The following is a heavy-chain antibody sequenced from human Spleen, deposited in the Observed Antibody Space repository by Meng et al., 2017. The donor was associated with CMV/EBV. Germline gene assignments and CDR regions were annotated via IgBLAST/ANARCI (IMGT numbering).Heavy chain of an antibody. J-gene: IGHJ4*02. CDR1: GGSISSTLYH. V-gene: IGHV4-39*07. CDR3: ARTSSSGPDY. D-gene: IGHD3-22*01. Sequence: GSLRLSCSVSGGSISSTLYHWGWIRQPPGKGLEYIGSFYNGGPTSYNPSLKSRVIITIDMSKNQFSLYLNSATATDTAVYYCARTSSSGPDYWGQGTLVTVSS. CDR2: FYNGGPT.